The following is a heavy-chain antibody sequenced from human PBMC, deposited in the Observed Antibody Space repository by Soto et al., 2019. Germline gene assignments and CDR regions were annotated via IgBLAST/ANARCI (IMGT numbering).Heavy chain of an antibody. Sequence: PGGSLRLSCAASGFTFTTYWMHWVRQAPGKGLVWVSSINKDGSRTCYADSVKGRFTISRDNAKNSLYLQMNSLRVEDTAVYYCARDQQSFDFWSGSNDYWGQGTLVTVSS. J-gene: IGHJ4*02. CDR3: ARDQQSFDFWSGSNDY. D-gene: IGHD3-3*01. CDR1: GFTFTTYW. V-gene: IGHV3-74*01. CDR2: INKDGSRT.